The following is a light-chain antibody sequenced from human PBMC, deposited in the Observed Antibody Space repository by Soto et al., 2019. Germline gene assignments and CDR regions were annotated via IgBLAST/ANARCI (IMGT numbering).Light chain of an antibody. Sequence: EIVLTQSPGTLFLSPGERATLSFRASQSVSSNFLAWYQQKPGQAPRLLIYGASTRATGIPARFSGSGFGTEFTLTISSLQPEDFAVYYCEQYNNWFSITFGQGTRLEIK. CDR1: QSVSSN. V-gene: IGKV3-15*01. J-gene: IGKJ5*01. CDR2: GAS. CDR3: EQYNNWFSIT.